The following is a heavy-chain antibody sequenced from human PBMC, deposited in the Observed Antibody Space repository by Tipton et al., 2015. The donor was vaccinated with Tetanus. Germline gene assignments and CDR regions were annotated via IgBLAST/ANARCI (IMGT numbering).Heavy chain of an antibody. CDR3: ARHLYGYWFDP. Sequence: PSLTCTVSGGSISDKKYYWGWIRQPPGRGLEWIASIYFEGSTYYSPSLKSRVTIAVDRSQNVFSLNLTSVTAADTAVYYCARHLYGYWFDPWGQGALVTVSS. D-gene: IGHD3-10*01. V-gene: IGHV4-39*01. J-gene: IGHJ5*02. CDR1: GGSISDKKYY. CDR2: IYFEGST.